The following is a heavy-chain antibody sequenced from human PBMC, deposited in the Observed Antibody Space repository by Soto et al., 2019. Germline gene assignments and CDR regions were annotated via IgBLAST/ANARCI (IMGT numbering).Heavy chain of an antibody. CDR3: ARLGYCSGGSCPRVGYYYGMDV. CDR2: INPSGGST. Sequence: GASVKVSCKASGYTFTSYYMHWVRQAPGQGLEWMGIINPSGGSTSYAQKFQGRVTMTRDTSTSTVYMELSSLRSEDTAVYYCARLGYCSGGSCPRVGYYYGMDVWGQGTTVTVSS. D-gene: IGHD2-15*01. CDR1: GYTFTSYY. V-gene: IGHV1-46*03. J-gene: IGHJ6*02.